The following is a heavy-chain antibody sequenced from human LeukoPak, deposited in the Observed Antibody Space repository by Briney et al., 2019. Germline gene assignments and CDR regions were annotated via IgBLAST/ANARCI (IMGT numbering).Heavy chain of an antibody. J-gene: IGHJ4*02. CDR1: GFTFTTYS. V-gene: IGHV3-7*01. Sequence: GGSLRLSCTASGFTFTTYSMDWVRQAPGKGLEWVANVNQDGSGKYYVDSVKGRFTISRDNSKNTLSLQMNSLRAEDTALYYCTKDLRYYYADNHSEMDEHDYWGQGTLVTVSS. CDR2: VNQDGSGK. CDR3: TKDLRYYYADNHSEMDEHDY. D-gene: IGHD4-23*01.